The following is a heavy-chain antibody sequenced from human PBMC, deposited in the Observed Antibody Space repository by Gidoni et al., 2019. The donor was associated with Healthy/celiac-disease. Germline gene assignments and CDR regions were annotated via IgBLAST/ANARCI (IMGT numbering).Heavy chain of an antibody. CDR1: GGSFSGYY. CDR3: ARGRYSSGWYEIYFDY. D-gene: IGHD6-19*01. V-gene: IGHV4-34*01. CDR2: INHSGST. Sequence: QVQLQQWGAGLLKPSETLSLTCAVYGGSFSGYYWSWIRQPPGKGLAWIGEINHSGSTNYNPSLKSRVTISVDTSKNQFSLKLSSVTAADTAVYYCARGRYSSGWYEIYFDYWGQGTLVTVSS. J-gene: IGHJ4*02.